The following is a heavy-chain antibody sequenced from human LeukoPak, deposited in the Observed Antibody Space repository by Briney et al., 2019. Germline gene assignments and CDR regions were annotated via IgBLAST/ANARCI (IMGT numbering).Heavy chain of an antibody. D-gene: IGHD4-17*01. V-gene: IGHV4-59*11. CDR1: ADSFSSHY. CDR2: ISYIGST. CDR3: ARDLVTVTKGFDI. J-gene: IGHJ3*02. Sequence: PSETLSLTCAVSADSFSSHYWTWVRQSPGTGMEWVGYISYIGSTNYNPSLTSRVTISIDTSKNQFSLQLRSVTAADTAVYYCARDLVTVTKGFDIWSQGTMVSVSS.